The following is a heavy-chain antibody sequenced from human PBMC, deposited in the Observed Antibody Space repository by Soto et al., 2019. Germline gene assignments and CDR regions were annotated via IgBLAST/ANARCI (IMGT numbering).Heavy chain of an antibody. Sequence: EVQXVESGGXLXQXGGSLRLSCAASGFTVNSNYMSWVRQAPGKGLEWVSVIYSDGSTYYADSVKGRFIISRDNSNNTLYFQMNSLRAEDTAVYYCATLTKYDILTGFYPCWGQGTLVTVSS. CDR1: GFTVNSNY. V-gene: IGHV3-66*01. CDR3: ATLTKYDILTGFYPC. D-gene: IGHD3-9*01. CDR2: IYSDGST. J-gene: IGHJ4*02.